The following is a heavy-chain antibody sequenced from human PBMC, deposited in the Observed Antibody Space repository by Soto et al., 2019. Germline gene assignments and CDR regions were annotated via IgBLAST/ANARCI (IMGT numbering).Heavy chain of an antibody. D-gene: IGHD3-10*01. CDR2: INAGNGNT. V-gene: IGHV1-3*01. CDR3: ARSRNYYGSGSYPYYFDY. J-gene: IGHJ4*02. CDR1: GYTLNSYA. Sequence: GASAKVCCKACGYTLNSYAMHWVRQYPGQRLEWMGWINAGNGNTKYSQKFQGRVTITRDTSASTAYMELSSLRSEDMAVYYCARSRNYYGSGSYPYYFDYWGQGTLVTVSS.